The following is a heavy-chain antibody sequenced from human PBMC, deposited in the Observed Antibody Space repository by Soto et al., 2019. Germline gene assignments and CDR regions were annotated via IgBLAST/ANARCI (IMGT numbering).Heavy chain of an antibody. J-gene: IGHJ2*01. V-gene: IGHV4-59*01. Sequence: TLSVTCTVSGGSISSYFWTWVRQPPGKGLEWIGYIYHSGSTTYNPSLKSRLTISVDPSRNHFSLKLSSVTAADTAVYYCAWSPNYWYSDLWGRGTLVTVSS. CDR2: IYHSGST. CDR3: AWSPNYWYSDL. CDR1: GGSISSYF.